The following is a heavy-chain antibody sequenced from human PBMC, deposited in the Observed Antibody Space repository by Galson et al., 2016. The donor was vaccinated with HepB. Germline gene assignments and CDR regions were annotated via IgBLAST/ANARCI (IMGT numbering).Heavy chain of an antibody. V-gene: IGHV1-3*01. J-gene: IGHJ6*02. CDR3: ARGHIVATVDYYYYGLDV. Sequence: SVKVSCKASGYTFTTYAMYWVRQAPGQRLEWMGWINAANGDTKYSQKSQGRGTITWDTSANTAYMELSSLRSEDTAVYYCARGHIVATVDYYYYGLDVWGQGTTVTVS. CDR1: GYTFTTYA. D-gene: IGHD5-12*01. CDR2: INAANGDT.